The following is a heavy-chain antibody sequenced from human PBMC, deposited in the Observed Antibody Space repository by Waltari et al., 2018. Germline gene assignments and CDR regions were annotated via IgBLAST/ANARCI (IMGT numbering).Heavy chain of an antibody. D-gene: IGHD3-10*01. CDR1: GFTFSSYA. CDR3: GPSPTYYYGSGNAFDI. J-gene: IGHJ3*02. Sequence: EVQLLESGGGLVQPGGSLRLSCAASGFTFSSYAMSWVRQAPGKGLEWVSAISGSGGSTYYADSVKGRFTISRDNSKNTLYLQMNSLRAEDTAVYYCGPSPTYYYGSGNAFDIWGQGTMVTVSS. V-gene: IGHV3-23*01. CDR2: ISGSGGST.